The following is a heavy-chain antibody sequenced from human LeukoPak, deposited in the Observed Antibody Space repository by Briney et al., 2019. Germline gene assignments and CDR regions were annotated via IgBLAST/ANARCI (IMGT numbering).Heavy chain of an antibody. Sequence: GGSLRLSCAASGISFSSYGMHWVRQAPGKGLEWVAFIRYDETGLYYADSVQGRFTVSRDISKSTLYLQMNSLRPDDTAIYYCSSGSWSGFRFDHWGQGTLVTVSS. D-gene: IGHD3-3*01. V-gene: IGHV3-30*02. J-gene: IGHJ4*02. CDR3: SSGSWSGFRFDH. CDR1: GISFSSYG. CDR2: IRYDETGL.